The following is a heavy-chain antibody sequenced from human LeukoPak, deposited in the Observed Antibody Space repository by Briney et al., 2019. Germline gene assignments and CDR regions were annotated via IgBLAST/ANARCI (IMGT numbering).Heavy chain of an antibody. V-gene: IGHV4-59*12. CDR2: IYYSGST. CDR3: ARGPYNTNYSDY. CDR1: GGSISSYY. J-gene: IGHJ4*02. Sequence: PSETLSLTCTVSGGSISSYYWSWLRQPPGKGLEWNGYIYYSGSTNYNPSLKSRVTISVDTSKNQFSLKLSSVTAADTAVYYCARGPYNTNYSDYWGQGTLVTVSS. D-gene: IGHD1-14*01.